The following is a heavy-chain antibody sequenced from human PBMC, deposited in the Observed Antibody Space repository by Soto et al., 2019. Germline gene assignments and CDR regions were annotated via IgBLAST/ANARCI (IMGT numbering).Heavy chain of an antibody. CDR2: IIPIFGTA. D-gene: IGHD5-18*01. CDR1: GGTFSSYA. V-gene: IGHV1-69*13. CDR3: ARVKADAAMVVQYYGFDL. J-gene: IGHJ5*02. Sequence: ASVKVSCKASGGTFSSYAISWVRQAPGQGLEWMGGIIPIFGTANYAQKFQGRVTITADESTSTAYMEPSSLRSEDTAVYNSARVKADAAMVVQYYGFDLCVQGTRVTV.